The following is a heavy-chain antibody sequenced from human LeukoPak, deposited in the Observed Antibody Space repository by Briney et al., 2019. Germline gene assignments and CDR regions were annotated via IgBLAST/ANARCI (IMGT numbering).Heavy chain of an antibody. CDR2: IFYSGST. D-gene: IGHD2-21*02. CDR3: ATHCGGDCYAFDI. Sequence: SETLSLTCTVSGGSISNYYWSWIRQPPGKGLEWIGYIFYSGSTNYNPSLKSRVTISVDTSKNQFSLKLSSVTAADTAVYYCATHCGGDCYAFDIWGQGTMVTVSS. CDR1: GGSISNYY. V-gene: IGHV4-59*01. J-gene: IGHJ3*02.